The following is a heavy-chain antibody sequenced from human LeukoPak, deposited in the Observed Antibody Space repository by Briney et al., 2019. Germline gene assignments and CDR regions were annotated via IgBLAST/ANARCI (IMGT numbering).Heavy chain of an antibody. CDR3: AKDQLGIVVVTPDY. D-gene: IGHD2-21*02. CDR1: GFTFRTYA. V-gene: IGHV3-23*01. J-gene: IGHJ4*02. Sequence: RGSLRLSRAASGFTFRTYAMSWVRQAPGRGLEWASAISGSGVGTYYADSVKGRFTISSDNSKNTLYLQMNSLRAEDTAVYYCAKDQLGIVVVTPDYWGQGTLVTVSS. CDR2: ISGSGVGT.